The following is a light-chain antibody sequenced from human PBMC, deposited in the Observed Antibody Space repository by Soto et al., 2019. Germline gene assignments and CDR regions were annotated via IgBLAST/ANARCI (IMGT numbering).Light chain of an antibody. V-gene: IGKV1-39*01. Sequence: DIQMTQSPSSLSASVGDRVTITCRASQNTDSYLNWYQQRPGKAPKLLIHDASSLQSGVPSRFSSSGSGTDFALTINSLQPEDFATIYCQQTYSAPWTFGQGTKVEIK. J-gene: IGKJ1*01. CDR2: DAS. CDR1: QNTDSY. CDR3: QQTYSAPWT.